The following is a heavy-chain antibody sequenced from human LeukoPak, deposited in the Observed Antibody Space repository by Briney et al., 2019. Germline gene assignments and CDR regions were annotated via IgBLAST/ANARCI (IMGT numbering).Heavy chain of an antibody. D-gene: IGHD6-19*01. V-gene: IGHV3-74*01. Sequence: GGSLRLSCAASGFTFSSYSMHWVRQAPGKGLVWVSRINSDGSSTSYADSVKGRFTISRDNAKNTLYLQMNSLRAEDTAVYYCARVLLHSSGWIIPYGMDVWGQGTTVTVSS. CDR3: ARVLLHSSGWIIPYGMDV. CDR1: GFTFSSYS. J-gene: IGHJ6*02. CDR2: INSDGSST.